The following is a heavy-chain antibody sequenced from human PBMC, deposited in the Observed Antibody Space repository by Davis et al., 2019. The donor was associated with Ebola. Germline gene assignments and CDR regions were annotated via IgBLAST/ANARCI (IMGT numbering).Heavy chain of an antibody. CDR3: EREGGGCWGY. V-gene: IGHV3-7*03. D-gene: IGHD1-26*01. J-gene: IGHJ4*02. CDR2: IIQDGSEI. CDR1: GFAFNKYW. Sequence: GESLKISCAASGFAFNKYWMTWVRQAPGKGLEWVANIIQDGSEIHYVDSVKGRFTVYRDNAKNLVYLQMDNMTAEDTAVYYCEREGGGCWGYWGQGTLVTVSS.